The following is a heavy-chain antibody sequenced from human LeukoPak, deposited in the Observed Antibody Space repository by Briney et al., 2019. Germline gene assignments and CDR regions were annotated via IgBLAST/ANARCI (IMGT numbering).Heavy chain of an antibody. V-gene: IGHV4-59*01. D-gene: IGHD6-19*01. Sequence: SETLSLTCKVSNGSINGYYWSWIRQPPGKGLEWIGYIYYTGNTNYNPSLKSRVTISVDTSKNQFSLNLKSVTAADTAVYYCARVQTSSGWYRADYWGQGTLVTVSS. J-gene: IGHJ4*02. CDR1: NGSINGYY. CDR2: IYYTGNT. CDR3: ARVQTSSGWYRADY.